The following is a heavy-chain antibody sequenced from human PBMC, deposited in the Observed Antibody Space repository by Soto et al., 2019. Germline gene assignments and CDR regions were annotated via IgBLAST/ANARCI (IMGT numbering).Heavy chain of an antibody. V-gene: IGHV1-18*01. D-gene: IGHD5-12*01. CDR2: ISAYNGNT. Sequence: GASVKVSSKASRYTFTSYGISWVRQAPGQGLEWMGWISAYNGNTNYAQKLQGRVTMTTDTSTSTAYMELRSLRSDDTAVYYCARDLPVDIVATMPGDFDYWGQGTLVTVSS. J-gene: IGHJ4*02. CDR3: ARDLPVDIVATMPGDFDY. CDR1: RYTFTSYG.